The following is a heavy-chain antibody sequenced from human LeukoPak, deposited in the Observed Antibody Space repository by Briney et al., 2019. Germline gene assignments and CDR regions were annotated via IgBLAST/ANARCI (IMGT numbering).Heavy chain of an antibody. CDR1: GGTFSSYA. CDR2: IIPIFGTA. Sequence: SVKVSCKASGGTFSSYAISWVRQAPGQGLEWKGGIIPIFGTANYAQKFQGRVTITTDESTSTAYMELSSLRSEDTAVYYCARARGLYYYDSSGYSYFDYWGQGTLVTVSS. D-gene: IGHD3-22*01. V-gene: IGHV1-69*05. J-gene: IGHJ4*02. CDR3: ARARGLYYYDSSGYSYFDY.